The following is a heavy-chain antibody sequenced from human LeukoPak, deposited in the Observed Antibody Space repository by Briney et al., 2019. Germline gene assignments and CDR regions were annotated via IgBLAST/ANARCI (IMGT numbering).Heavy chain of an antibody. Sequence: GGSLRLSCAASGFTFSSYSMNWVRQAPGKGLEWVSSISSSSSYIYYADSVKGRFTISRDNAKNSLYPQMNSLRAEDTAVYYCARIEARYYYDSSGSVDYWGQGTLVTVSS. CDR1: GFTFSSYS. CDR3: ARIEARYYYDSSGSVDY. CDR2: ISSSSSYI. J-gene: IGHJ4*02. V-gene: IGHV3-21*01. D-gene: IGHD3-22*01.